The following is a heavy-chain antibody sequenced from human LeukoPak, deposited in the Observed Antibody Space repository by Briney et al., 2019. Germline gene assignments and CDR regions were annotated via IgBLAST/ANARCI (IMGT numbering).Heavy chain of an antibody. J-gene: IGHJ1*01. CDR2: IRYDGSNK. V-gene: IGHV3-30*02. D-gene: IGHD1/OR15-1a*01. Sequence: GGSLRLSCAASGVTFSSYGMHWVRQAPGKGLEWGAFIRYDGSNKYYADSVKGRFTISRDNSKNTLYLHVNSLRPEDTAVYYCAKGGEQVTWNFQNWGQGTLVTVSS. CDR3: AKGGEQVTWNFQN. CDR1: GVTFSSYG.